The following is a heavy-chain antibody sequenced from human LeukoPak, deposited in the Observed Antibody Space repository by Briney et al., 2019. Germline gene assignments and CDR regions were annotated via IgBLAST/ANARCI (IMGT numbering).Heavy chain of an antibody. V-gene: IGHV4-4*02. D-gene: IGHD4-17*01. CDR3: ARGTVTTYYFDL. Sequence: SETLSLTCAVSGASISSSNWWSWVRQPPGKGLEWIGEIYHSGSTNYNPSLKSRVSMSVDTSKNQFSLKLSSVTAADTAVYYCARGTVTTYYFDLWGQGSLVAVSS. CDR2: IYHSGST. J-gene: IGHJ4*02. CDR1: GASISSSNW.